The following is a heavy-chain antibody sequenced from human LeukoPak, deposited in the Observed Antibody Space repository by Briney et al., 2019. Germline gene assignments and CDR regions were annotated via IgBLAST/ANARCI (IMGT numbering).Heavy chain of an antibody. D-gene: IGHD6-13*01. V-gene: IGHV3-48*04. J-gene: IGHJ4*02. CDR1: GFIFTNYF. Sequence: PGGSPRLSCAASGFIFTNYFMNWVRQAPGKGLEWVSYISSDPTSIDYADSVKGRFTISRDNAKNSLYLQMNSLRAEDTAVYYCAREMTGISAADFWGQGTLVTVSS. CDR3: AREMTGISAADF. CDR2: ISSDPTSI.